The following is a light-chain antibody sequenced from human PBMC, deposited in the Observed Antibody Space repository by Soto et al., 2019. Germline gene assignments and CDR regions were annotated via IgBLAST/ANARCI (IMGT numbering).Light chain of an antibody. V-gene: IGLV2-14*01. Sequence: QSVLTQPASVSGSPGQSITISCTGTSSDVGGYNYVSWYQQHPGKAPKFMIYDVSNRPSGVSNRFSCSKSGNTASLIISGLQAEDEADYYCCSYTTSNTRQIVFGTGTKLTVL. CDR3: CSYTTSNTRQIV. J-gene: IGLJ1*01. CDR1: SSDVGGYNY. CDR2: DVS.